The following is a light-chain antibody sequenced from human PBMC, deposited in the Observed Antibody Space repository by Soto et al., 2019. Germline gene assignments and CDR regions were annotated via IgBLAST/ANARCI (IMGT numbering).Light chain of an antibody. Sequence: QSVLTQPPSASGTPGQRVTISCSGSSSNIGSNYVYWYQQLPGTAPKLLIYRNNQRPSGVPDRFSGSKSGNSASLAISGLRSEHEADYYCAAWDDSLSGVVFGGGTKLTVL. CDR2: RNN. V-gene: IGLV1-47*01. CDR1: SSNIGSNY. J-gene: IGLJ2*01. CDR3: AAWDDSLSGVV.